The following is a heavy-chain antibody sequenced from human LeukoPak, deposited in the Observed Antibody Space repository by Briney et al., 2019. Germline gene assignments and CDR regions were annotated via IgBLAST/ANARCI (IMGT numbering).Heavy chain of an antibody. J-gene: IGHJ4*02. Sequence: PSETLSLTCAVYGGSFSGYYWSWIRQPPGKGLEWIGEINHSGGTNYNPSLKSRVTISVDTSKNQFSLKLSSVTAADTAVYYCARANYDILTGYYYFDYWGQGTLVTVSS. D-gene: IGHD3-9*01. CDR3: ARANYDILTGYYYFDY. CDR1: GGSFSGYY. CDR2: INHSGGT. V-gene: IGHV4-34*01.